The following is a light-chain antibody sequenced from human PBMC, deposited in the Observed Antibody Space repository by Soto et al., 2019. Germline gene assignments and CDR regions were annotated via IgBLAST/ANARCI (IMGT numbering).Light chain of an antibody. V-gene: IGKV1D-8*03. CDR3: QQYNSYWT. Sequence: VIWMTRPPSLLSAPTGDVLGKSVRMSQGISSYLAWYQQKPGKAPELLIYAASTLQSGVPSRFSGSGSGTESTLTISSLQPDDFATYYCQQYNSYWTFGQGTKVDIK. CDR2: AAS. J-gene: IGKJ1*01. CDR1: QGISSY.